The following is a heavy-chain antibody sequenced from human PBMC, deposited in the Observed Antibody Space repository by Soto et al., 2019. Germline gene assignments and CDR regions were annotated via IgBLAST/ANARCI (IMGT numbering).Heavy chain of an antibody. D-gene: IGHD4-17*01. V-gene: IGHV1-8*01. CDR2: MNPNSGNT. Sequence: ASVKVSCKASGYTFTSYDINWVRQATGQGLELMGWMNPNSGNTGYAQKFQGRVTMTRNTSISTAYMELSSLRYEDTAVYYCARVTVTSLYYYYYYGMDVWGQGTTVTVSS. CDR3: ARVTVTSLYYYYYYGMDV. CDR1: GYTFTSYD. J-gene: IGHJ6*02.